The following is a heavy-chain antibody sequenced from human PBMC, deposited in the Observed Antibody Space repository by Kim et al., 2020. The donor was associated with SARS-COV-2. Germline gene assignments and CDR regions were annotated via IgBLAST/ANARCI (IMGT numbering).Heavy chain of an antibody. V-gene: IGHV3-43*02. CDR2: ISGDGGST. J-gene: IGHJ6*02. D-gene: IGHD5-12*01. Sequence: GGSLRLSCAASGFTFDDYAMHWVRQAPGKGLEWVSLISGDGGSTYYADSVKGRFTISRDNSKNSLYLQMNSLRTEDTALYYCAKDRGYSGYDYSGDYYGMDVWGQGTTVTVSS. CDR1: GFTFDDYA. CDR3: AKDRGYSGYDYSGDYYGMDV.